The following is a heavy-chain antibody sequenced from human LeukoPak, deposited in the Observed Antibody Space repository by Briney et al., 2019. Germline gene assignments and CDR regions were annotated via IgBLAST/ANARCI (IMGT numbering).Heavy chain of an antibody. Sequence: ASVKVSCKASGYTFTSYYMHWVRQAPGQGLEWMGIINPSGGSTSYAQKFQGRVTMTRDTSTSTVYMELSSLRSGDTAVYYCARGLGSSGYYYYFDYWGQGTLVTVSS. D-gene: IGHD3-22*01. CDR3: ARGLGSSGYYYYFDY. J-gene: IGHJ4*02. CDR2: INPSGGST. V-gene: IGHV1-46*01. CDR1: GYTFTSYY.